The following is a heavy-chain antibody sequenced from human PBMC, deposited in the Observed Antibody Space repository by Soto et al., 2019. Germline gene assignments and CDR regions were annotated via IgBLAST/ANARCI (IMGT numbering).Heavy chain of an antibody. Sequence: SESLALTCIVCGGSITSGPDSWGWLRQPPGEGLEWIGTFHYSESTHYNPSLESRVTISVDTSKNQFSLKVTSVTVADTAVYYCARLGGYCSSTACQGYYGMDVWGQGTTVTVSS. J-gene: IGHJ6*02. V-gene: IGHV4-39*01. CDR2: FHYSEST. CDR3: ARLGGYCSSTACQGYYGMDV. D-gene: IGHD2-2*01. CDR1: GGSITSGPDS.